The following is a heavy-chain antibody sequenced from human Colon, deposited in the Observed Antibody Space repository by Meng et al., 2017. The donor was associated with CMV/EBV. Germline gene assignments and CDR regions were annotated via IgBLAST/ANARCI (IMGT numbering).Heavy chain of an antibody. CDR2: IYHSGST. J-gene: IGHJ3*02. CDR1: GYSISSGYY. V-gene: IGHV4-38-2*02. CDR3: ARGLRNRYPNCSGGSCYSPKVAFDI. D-gene: IGHD2-15*01. Sequence: SETLSLTCTVSGYSISSGYYWGWIRQPPGKGLEWIGSIYHSGSTYYNPSLKSRVTISVDTSKNQFSLKLSSVTAADTAVYYCARGLRNRYPNCSGGSCYSPKVAFDIWGQGTMVTVSS.